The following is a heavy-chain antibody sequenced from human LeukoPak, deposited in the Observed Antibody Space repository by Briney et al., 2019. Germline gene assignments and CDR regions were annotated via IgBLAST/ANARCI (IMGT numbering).Heavy chain of an antibody. Sequence: GASVKVSCKASGYTFTSYGISWVRQAPGQGLEWMGWISAYNGNTNYAQKLQGRVTMTTDTSTSTAYMELRSLRSDDTAVYYCAREEADSSGWYGGWFDPWGQGTLVTVSS. CDR2: ISAYNGNT. V-gene: IGHV1-18*01. D-gene: IGHD6-19*01. J-gene: IGHJ5*02. CDR3: AREEADSSGWYGGWFDP. CDR1: GYTFTSYG.